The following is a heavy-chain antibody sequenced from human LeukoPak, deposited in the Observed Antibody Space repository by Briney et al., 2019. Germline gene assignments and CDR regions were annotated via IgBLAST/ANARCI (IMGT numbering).Heavy chain of an antibody. D-gene: IGHD4/OR15-4a*01. CDR3: AKDSAPMTMVKTTFDY. V-gene: IGHV3-15*05. Sequence: GGSLRLSCAASGFTFRNAWMSWVRQAPGKGLEWVGRIKSKTDGGTTDYAAPVKGRFTISRDNSKNSLYLHMNSLRPEDTALYYCAKDSAPMTMVKTTFDYWGQGTLVTVSS. CDR1: GFTFRNAW. J-gene: IGHJ4*02. CDR2: IKSKTDGGTT.